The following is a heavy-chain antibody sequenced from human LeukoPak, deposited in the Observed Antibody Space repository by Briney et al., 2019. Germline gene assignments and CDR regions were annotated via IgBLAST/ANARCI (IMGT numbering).Heavy chain of an antibody. D-gene: IGHD3-22*01. CDR1: GYTFTSYG. J-gene: IGHJ4*02. CDR2: ISAYNGNT. CDR3: ARDYYYDSSGYYSVY. Sequence: ASGRVTCKASGYTFTSYGISWVRQAPGQGLEWMGWISAYNGNTNYAQKLQGRVTITADKSTSTAYMELSSLRSEDTAVYYCARDYYYDSSGYYSVYWGQGTLVTVSS. V-gene: IGHV1-18*01.